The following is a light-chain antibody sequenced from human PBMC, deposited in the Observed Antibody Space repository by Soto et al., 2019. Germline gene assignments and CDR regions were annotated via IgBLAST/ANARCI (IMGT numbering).Light chain of an antibody. CDR1: QGINNY. J-gene: IGKJ5*01. Sequence: DIQMTQFPASLSASVGDRVTITCQASQGINNYLNLYQQKLGKAPKLLIYDASNLEIGVPSRFSGSASGTDFTLTIFSLQPEDIATYYRQQYHKLPYTFGQGTRLEIK. CDR2: DAS. V-gene: IGKV1-33*01. CDR3: QQYHKLPYT.